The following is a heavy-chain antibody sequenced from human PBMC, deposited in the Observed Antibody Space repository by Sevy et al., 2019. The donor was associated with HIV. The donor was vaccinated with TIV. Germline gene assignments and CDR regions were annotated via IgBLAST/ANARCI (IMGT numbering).Heavy chain of an antibody. Sequence: SETLSLTCTVFGGSISAYYWSWIRQSPGKGLEYIGYIYYTGSTYYNPSLKRRVTISIDTSKNQFSLRLTSVTAADTAMYYCARAPPVRSGDDSLNWFDPWGQGTLVTVSS. V-gene: IGHV4-59*01. CDR3: ARAPPVRSGDDSLNWFDP. CDR2: IYYTGST. CDR1: GGSISAYY. D-gene: IGHD5-12*01. J-gene: IGHJ5*02.